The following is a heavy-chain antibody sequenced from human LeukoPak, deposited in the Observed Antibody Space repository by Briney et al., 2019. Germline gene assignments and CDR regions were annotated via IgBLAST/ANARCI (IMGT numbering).Heavy chain of an antibody. J-gene: IGHJ4*02. CDR1: GFTFSGYD. V-gene: IGHV3-23*01. CDR2: ISGSGDST. CDR3: ATAPQVLLEDYFDY. Sequence: GGSLRLSCAASGFTFSGYDMSWVRQAPGEGLEWVSTISGSGDSTDYADSVKGRFTISRDNSKNTLYLQMNSLRAADTAVYYCATAPQVLLEDYFDYWGQGTLVTVSS. D-gene: IGHD3-10*01.